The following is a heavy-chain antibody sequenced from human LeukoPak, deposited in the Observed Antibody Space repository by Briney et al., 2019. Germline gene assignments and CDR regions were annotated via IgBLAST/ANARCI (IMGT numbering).Heavy chain of an antibody. CDR2: ISGYNGNT. CDR1: GYTFTSYD. V-gene: IGHV1-18*01. Sequence: GASVKVSCKTSGYTFTSYDISWVRQAPGQGLEWMGWISGYNGNTNYAQKPQGRVTMTTDTSTSTAYMELRSLRSDDTAVYYCARLIIVVPAAFPGWFDPWGQGTLVTVSS. CDR3: ARLIIVVPAAFPGWFDP. D-gene: IGHD2-2*01. J-gene: IGHJ5*02.